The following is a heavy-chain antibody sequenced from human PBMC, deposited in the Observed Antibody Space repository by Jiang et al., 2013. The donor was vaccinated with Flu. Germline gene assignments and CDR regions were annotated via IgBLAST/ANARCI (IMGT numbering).Heavy chain of an antibody. V-gene: IGHV1-69*01. CDR1: GGTFSNYA. J-gene: IGHJ4*02. Sequence: SGAEVKKPGSSVKVSCKASGGTFSNYAISWVRQAPGQGLEWMGGIIPIFGAANYGQKFQGRVTITADESTSTAYMELSSLTSDDTAVYYCAAPYGSSLTGGGASFDYWGQGTLVTGLL. CDR2: IIPIFGAA. D-gene: IGHD7-27*01. CDR3: AAPYGSSLTGGGASFDY.